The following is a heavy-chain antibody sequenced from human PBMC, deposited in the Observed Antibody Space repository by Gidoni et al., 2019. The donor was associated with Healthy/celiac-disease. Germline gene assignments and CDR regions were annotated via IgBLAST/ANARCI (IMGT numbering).Heavy chain of an antibody. J-gene: IGHJ4*02. Sequence: EVQLVESGGGLVKPGGSLRLSCAASGFTFSNAWMSWVRQAPGKGLEWVGRIKSKTDGGTTDYAAPVKGRFTISRDDSKNTLYLQMNSLKTEDTAVYYCTTDLWAFLEWSYSDIDYWGQGTLVTVSS. V-gene: IGHV3-15*01. CDR1: GFTFSNAW. CDR2: IKSKTDGGTT. D-gene: IGHD3-3*02. CDR3: TTDLWAFLEWSYSDIDY.